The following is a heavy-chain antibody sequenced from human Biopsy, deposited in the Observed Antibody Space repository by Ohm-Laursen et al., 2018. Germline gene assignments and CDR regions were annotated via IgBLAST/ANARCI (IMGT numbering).Heavy chain of an antibody. CDR1: GYTFSLYH. CDR3: ARDPYCSGGNCYSPLDH. J-gene: IGHJ4*02. V-gene: IGHV1-2*02. D-gene: IGHD2-15*01. CDR2: IDPDSGRT. Sequence: VASVKVSCKASGYTFSLYHIHWVRQAPGQGLEWMGWIDPDSGRTSFGQNFQGRVTMTSDTSTGTAYLELTRLRSDDTAVYYCARDPYCSGGNCYSPLDHWGQGTLVTASA.